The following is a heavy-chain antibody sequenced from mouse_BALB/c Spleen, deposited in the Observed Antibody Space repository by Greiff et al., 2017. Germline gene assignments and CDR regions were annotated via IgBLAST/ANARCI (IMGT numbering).Heavy chain of an antibody. CDR2: IYPGNSDT. CDR1: GYTFTSYW. J-gene: IGHJ4*01. D-gene: IGHD1-1*01. V-gene: IGHV1-5*01. Sequence: DVQLQESGTVLARPGASVKMSCKASGYTFTSYWMHWVKQRPGQGLEWIGAIYPGNSDTSYNQKFKGKAKLTAVTSTSTAYMELSSLTNEDSAVYYCTQTGGSSWGYAMDYWGQGTSVTVSS. CDR3: TQTGGSSWGYAMDY.